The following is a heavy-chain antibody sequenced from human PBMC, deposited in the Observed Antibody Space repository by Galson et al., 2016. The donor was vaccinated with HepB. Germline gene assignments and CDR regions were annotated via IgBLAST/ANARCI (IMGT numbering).Heavy chain of an antibody. D-gene: IGHD1-7*01. V-gene: IGHV6-1*01. CDR1: GDSVSADMVA. Sequence: CAISGDSVSADMVAWNWIRQSPSRGLEWLGRTYYRSRCFSDYAESVQGRITINPDTSNNHFSQQLNSVTPDDTAIYFCARGRNSAFDYWGQGILVTVSS. CDR2: TYYRSRCFS. CDR3: ARGRNSAFDY. J-gene: IGHJ4*02.